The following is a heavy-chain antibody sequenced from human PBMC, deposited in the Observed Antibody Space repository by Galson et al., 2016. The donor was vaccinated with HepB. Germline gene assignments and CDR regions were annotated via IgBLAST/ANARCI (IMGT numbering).Heavy chain of an antibody. J-gene: IGHJ4*02. CDR2: IWFDGRDA. CDR3: ARDLWGDCRTTTCSHLDS. V-gene: IGHV3-33*01. D-gene: IGHD1-14*01. Sequence: SLRLSCAASGFTFSRFGMHWVRQAPGKGLESVAVIWFDGRDAYYGDSVKGRCTISKDNSNNMLYLQMNSLRVEDTAVYYCARDLWGDCRTTTCSHLDSWGQGTLVTVSS. CDR1: GFTFSRFG.